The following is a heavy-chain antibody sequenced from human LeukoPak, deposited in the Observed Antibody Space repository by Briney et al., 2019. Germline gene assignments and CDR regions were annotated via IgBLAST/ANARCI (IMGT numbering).Heavy chain of an antibody. CDR1: GFTFSSYS. J-gene: IGHJ4*02. CDR3: AKDGPLVYGSGSSLDY. Sequence: PGGSLRLSCAASGFTFSSYSMNWVRQAPGKGLEWVSYITSSSSTIYYADSVKGRFTISRDNAKNSLYLQMNSLRAEDTAVYYCAKDGPLVYGSGSSLDYWGQGTLVTVSS. V-gene: IGHV3-48*01. D-gene: IGHD3-10*01. CDR2: ITSSSSTI.